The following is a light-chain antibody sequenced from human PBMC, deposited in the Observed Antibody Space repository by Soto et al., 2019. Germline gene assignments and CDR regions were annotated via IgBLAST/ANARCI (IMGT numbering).Light chain of an antibody. CDR2: DAS. CDR3: QQRSNWPPRIT. V-gene: IGKV3-11*01. Sequence: EIVLTQSPATLSFSPGERATLSCRASQSVSSYLAWYQQKPGQAPRLLIYDASNRTTGIPARFSGSGSGTDFTLTISSLEPEDFAVYYCQQRSNWPPRITFGQGTRLEIK. CDR1: QSVSSY. J-gene: IGKJ5*01.